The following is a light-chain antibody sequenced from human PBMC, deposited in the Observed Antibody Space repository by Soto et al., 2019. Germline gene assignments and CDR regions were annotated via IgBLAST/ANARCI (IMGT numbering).Light chain of an antibody. V-gene: IGKV3-11*01. CDR1: QSVASS. J-gene: IGKJ4*01. CDR2: DAS. Sequence: EIVLTQSPATLSLSPGERATLSCRASQSVASSLAWYQQKPGQAPRLLIYDASNRATGIPARFSGSGSGTAFPLPISSLEAEDFAVYYCQHSSNCLTSGGGTKVEIK. CDR3: QHSSNCLT.